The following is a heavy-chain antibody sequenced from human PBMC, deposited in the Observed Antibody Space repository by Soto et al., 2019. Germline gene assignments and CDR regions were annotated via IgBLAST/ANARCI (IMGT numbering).Heavy chain of an antibody. CDR3: AKATATGGGAFDI. Sequence: GGSLRLSCAASGFICSSYDMSWVRQAPGKGLEWVSTILVDGRTFYVDSVKGRFTISRDSSQNTVYLQMNSLTAGDTALYYCAKATATGGGAFDICRQGTMATVSS. J-gene: IGHJ3*02. CDR1: GFICSSYD. V-gene: IGHV3-23*01. D-gene: IGHD2-8*02. CDR2: ILVDGRT.